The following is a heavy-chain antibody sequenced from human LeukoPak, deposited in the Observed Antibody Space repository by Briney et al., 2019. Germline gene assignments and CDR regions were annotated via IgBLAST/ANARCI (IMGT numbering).Heavy chain of an antibody. CDR3: ARDGSRDIVVVVAAPDAFDI. D-gene: IGHD2-15*01. V-gene: IGHV1-18*01. CDR1: GYTSTSYG. J-gene: IGHJ3*02. CDR2: ISAYNGNT. Sequence: ASVKVSCKASGYTSTSYGISWVRQAPGQGLEWMGWISAYNGNTNYAQKLQGRVTMTTDTSTSTAYMELRSLRSDDTAVYYCARDGSRDIVVVVAAPDAFDIWGQGTMVTVSS.